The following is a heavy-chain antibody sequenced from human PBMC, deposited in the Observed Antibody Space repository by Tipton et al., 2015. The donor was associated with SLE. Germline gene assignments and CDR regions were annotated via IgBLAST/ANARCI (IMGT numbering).Heavy chain of an antibody. CDR2: FHSSGIL. CDR1: GGSINSYY. Sequence: LRLSCTVSGGSINSYYWTWVRQPAGKGLEWIGHFHSSGILNYNPSLKSRVTMSAATSKNQFSLRLTSVTAADTAMYYCARDSAVNFWYFDLWGRGTLVTVSS. V-gene: IGHV4-4*07. J-gene: IGHJ2*01. CDR3: ARDSAVNFWYFDL.